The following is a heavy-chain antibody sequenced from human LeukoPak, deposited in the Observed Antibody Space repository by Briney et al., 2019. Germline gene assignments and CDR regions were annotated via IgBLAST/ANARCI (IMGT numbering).Heavy chain of an antibody. CDR1: GYTLTELS. CDR2: FDPEDGET. V-gene: IGHV1-24*01. Sequence: ASVKVSCKVSGYTLTELSMHWVRQAPGKGLEWMGGFDPEDGETIYAQKFQGRVTMTEDTSTDTAYMELSSLRSEDTAVYYCATEICSSTSCYITEWGYWGQGTLVTVSS. J-gene: IGHJ4*02. D-gene: IGHD2-2*02. CDR3: ATEICSSTSCYITEWGY.